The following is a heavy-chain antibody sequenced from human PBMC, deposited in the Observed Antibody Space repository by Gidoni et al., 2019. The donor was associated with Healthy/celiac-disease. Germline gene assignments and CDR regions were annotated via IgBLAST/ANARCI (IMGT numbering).Heavy chain of an antibody. V-gene: IGHV2-5*02. CDR3: AHRGRDTRGEGPGRDAYDI. CDR1: GFSLSSSGAG. D-gene: IGHD4-17*01. CDR2: IFWDDEK. J-gene: IGHJ3*02. Sequence: QITLKESGPTLMKPTQTLTLTCTFSGFSLSSSGAGMAWIRQPPGKALEWLGVIFWDDEKHYTPSLKSRLTITKDTSKYQVVLRMTNMDPVDTATYYCAHRGRDTRGEGPGRDAYDIWGQGTMVTVSS.